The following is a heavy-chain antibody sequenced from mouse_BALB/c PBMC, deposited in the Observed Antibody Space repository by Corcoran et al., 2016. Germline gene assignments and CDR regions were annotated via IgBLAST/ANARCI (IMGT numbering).Heavy chain of an antibody. CDR3: ASRYDWYFDV. D-gene: IGHD2-14*01. CDR1: GYTFTSYW. CDR2: INPSTGYT. J-gene: IGHJ1*01. V-gene: IGHV1-7*01. Sequence: QVQLQQSGAELAKPGASVKMSCEASGYTFTSYWMHWVKQRPGQGLEWIGYINPSTGYTEYNQKFKDKATLTADKSSSTAYMQLSSLTSEDSAVYYCASRYDWYFDVWGAGTTVTVSS.